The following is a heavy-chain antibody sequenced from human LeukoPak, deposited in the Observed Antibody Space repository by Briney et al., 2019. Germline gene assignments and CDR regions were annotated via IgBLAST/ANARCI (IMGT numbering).Heavy chain of an antibody. J-gene: IGHJ5*02. V-gene: IGHV3-30-3*01. D-gene: IGHD1-26*01. CDR1: GFTFSSYA. CDR2: ISYDGSNK. CDR3: ARPGGYSGSYEGPNWFDP. Sequence: PGGSLRLSCAASGFTFSSYAMHWVRQAPGKGLEWVAVISYDGSNKYYADSVKGRFTISRDNSKNTLYLQMNSLRAEDTAVYYCARPGGYSGSYEGPNWFDPWGQGTLVTVSS.